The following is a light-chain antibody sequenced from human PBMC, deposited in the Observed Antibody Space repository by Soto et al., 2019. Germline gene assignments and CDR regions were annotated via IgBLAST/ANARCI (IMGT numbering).Light chain of an antibody. CDR3: QQDNSYSLT. Sequence: DIQMTQSPSTLSASVGDRVTITCRASQTLSSWLAWYQQKPGKAPKLLIYDVSNLESGVPSRFSGSGSGTEFTLTISSLQPDDFATYYCQQDNSYSLTFGGGTKVEIK. J-gene: IGKJ4*01. CDR2: DVS. V-gene: IGKV1-5*01. CDR1: QTLSSW.